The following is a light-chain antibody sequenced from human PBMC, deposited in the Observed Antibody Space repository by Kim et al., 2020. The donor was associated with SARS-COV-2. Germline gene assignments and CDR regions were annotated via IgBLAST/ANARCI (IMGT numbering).Light chain of an antibody. CDR2: DVS. CDR1: SSDVGGYNY. V-gene: IGLV2-14*03. CDR3: SSYTSSNVV. J-gene: IGLJ2*01. Sequence: PVQSITISCTGTSSDVGGYNYVSWYQQHPGKAPKLMIYDVSNRPSGVYNRFSGSKSGNTASLTISGLQAEDEADYYCSSYTSSNVVFGGGTKLTVL.